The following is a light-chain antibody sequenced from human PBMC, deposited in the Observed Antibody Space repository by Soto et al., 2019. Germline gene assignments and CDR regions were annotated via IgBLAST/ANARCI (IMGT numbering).Light chain of an antibody. J-gene: IGLJ1*01. CDR3: SSYAGSDNPYV. V-gene: IGLV2-8*01. CDR2: EVT. Sequence: QSALTQPPSASGSPGQSVTISCTGTSGDVGGYDYVSWYQQHPGKAPKLMIYEVTKRPLGVPDRFSGSKSGNTASLTVSGIQAEDEADYYCSSYAGSDNPYVFGTGTKVTV. CDR1: SGDVGGYDY.